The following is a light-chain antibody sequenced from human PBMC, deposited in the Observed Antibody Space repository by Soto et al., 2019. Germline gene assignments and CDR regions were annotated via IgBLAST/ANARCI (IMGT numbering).Light chain of an antibody. CDR3: QQYNSYSLT. CDR2: KAS. CDR1: QSISSW. J-gene: IGKJ4*01. V-gene: IGKV1-5*03. Sequence: DIQMTQSPSTLSASVGARVTITCRASQSISSWLAWYQQKPGKAPKLMIYKASSLESGVPSRFSGSGSGTECTLTISSLQPDDVATYYCQQYNSYSLTFGGGTKVDI.